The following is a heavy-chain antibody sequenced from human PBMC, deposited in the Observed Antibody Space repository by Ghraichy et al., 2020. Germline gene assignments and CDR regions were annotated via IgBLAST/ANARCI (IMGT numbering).Heavy chain of an antibody. V-gene: IGHV4-61*02. CDR3: GGLRGPYGARAY. CDR2: IYTSGTT. D-gene: IGHD4-17*01. Sequence: SETLSLTCTVSGGPISSSSYYWTWIRQPAGKGLEWIGRIYTSGTTNYNPSLKSRVTMSLDTSKNRFSLKLTSVTATDTAVYYCGGLRGPYGARAYWGQGTLVTVSS. J-gene: IGHJ4*02. CDR1: GGPISSSSYY.